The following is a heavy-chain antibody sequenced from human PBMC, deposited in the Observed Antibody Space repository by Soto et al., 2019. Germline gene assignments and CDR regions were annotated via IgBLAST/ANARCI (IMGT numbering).Heavy chain of an antibody. CDR1: GYNFATYW. D-gene: IGHD6-13*01. J-gene: IGHJ5*01. V-gene: IGHV5-51*01. CDR3: ARHSAGISASCGFDS. Sequence: GSLQISCKGSGYNFATYWISWARQVPGKGLEWMGVIYPGNSDTRYSPSFQGQVTISADKSTTTAYLQWNSLKASDTAMYYCARHSAGISASCGFDSWGQGSMVTVS. CDR2: IYPGNSDT.